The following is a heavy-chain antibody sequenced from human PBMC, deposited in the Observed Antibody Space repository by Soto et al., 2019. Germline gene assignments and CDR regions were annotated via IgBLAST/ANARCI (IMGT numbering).Heavy chain of an antibody. D-gene: IGHD6-19*01. J-gene: IGHJ4*02. CDR2: FYFRDDGV. Sequence: QVQLVQSGAEVKKPGASVKISCKASGFTFTRHHMHWVRQAPGQGLEWMVVFYFRDDGVRYAQKFQGRVTLTRDTSTITFYIDLTSLRFEYSSMYYCARDNSGWSVDYWGQGTLVTVSS. CDR1: GFTFTRHH. V-gene: IGHV1-46*01. CDR3: ARDNSGWSVDY.